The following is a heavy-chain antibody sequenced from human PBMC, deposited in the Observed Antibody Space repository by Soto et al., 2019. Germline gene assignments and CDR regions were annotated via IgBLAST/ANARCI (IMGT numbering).Heavy chain of an antibody. Sequence: PGGSLRLSCAASGFTFSSYSMNWVRQAPGKGLEWVSSISSSSSYIYYADSVKGRFTISRDNAKNSLYLQMNSLRAEDTAVYYCARDQKSALYYDNTDAIDIWGQGTMVTVSS. CDR1: GFTFSSYS. CDR3: ARDQKSALYYDNTDAIDI. CDR2: ISSSSSYI. D-gene: IGHD3-22*01. J-gene: IGHJ3*02. V-gene: IGHV3-21*01.